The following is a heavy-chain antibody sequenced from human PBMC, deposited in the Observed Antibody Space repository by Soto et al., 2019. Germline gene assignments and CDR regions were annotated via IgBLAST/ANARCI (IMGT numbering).Heavy chain of an antibody. CDR2: ISYDGSNK. V-gene: IGHV3-30*18. CDR1: GFTFSSYG. CDR3: AKDDFWSGYLYYFDY. J-gene: IGHJ4*02. D-gene: IGHD3-3*01. Sequence: PGGSLRLSCAASGFTFSSYGMHWVRQAPGKGLEWVAVISYDGSNKYYADSVKGRFTISRDNSKNTLYLQMNSLRAEDTAVYYCAKDDFWSGYLYYFDYWGQGTLVTVSS.